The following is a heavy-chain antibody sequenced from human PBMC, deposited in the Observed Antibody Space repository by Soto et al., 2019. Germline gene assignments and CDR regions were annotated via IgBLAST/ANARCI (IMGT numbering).Heavy chain of an antibody. V-gene: IGHV1-3*01. CDR2: INAGNGNT. CDR3: ARSIVVVTALDY. D-gene: IGHD2-21*02. Sequence: ASVKVSCKASGYTFTSYAMHWVRQAPGQRLEWMGWINAGNGNTKCSQKFQGRVTITRDTSASTAYMELSSLRSEDTAVYYCARSIVVVTALDYWGQGTVVT. J-gene: IGHJ4*02. CDR1: GYTFTSYA.